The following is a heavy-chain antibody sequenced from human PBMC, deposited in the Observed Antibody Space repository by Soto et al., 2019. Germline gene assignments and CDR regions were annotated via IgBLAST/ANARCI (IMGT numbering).Heavy chain of an antibody. V-gene: IGHV2-5*02. Sequence: QITLKESGPTLVKPTQTLTLTCTFSGFSLSTSGGGVGWIRQPPGKALEWLALIYWDDDKRYSPSLKSRLTITKDTSKNQVVLTMTNMDPVDTATYYCARSLASSNYGDYETINSFDYWGQGTLVTVSS. D-gene: IGHD4-17*01. J-gene: IGHJ4*02. CDR2: IYWDDDK. CDR3: ARSLASSNYGDYETINSFDY. CDR1: GFSLSTSGGG.